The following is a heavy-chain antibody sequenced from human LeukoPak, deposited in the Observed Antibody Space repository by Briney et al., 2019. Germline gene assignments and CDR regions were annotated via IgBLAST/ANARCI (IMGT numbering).Heavy chain of an antibody. CDR1: GGSVSSGDYY. CDR2: IYSSGTT. D-gene: IGHD1/OR15-1a*01. V-gene: IGHV4-31*03. Sequence: PSETLSLTCTVSGGSVSSGDYYWSWIRQHPGKGLEWIGYIYSSGTTYYNPSLKGRLTISVDTSKNQFSLKLSSVTAADTAVYYCARAAQNWNNAPYFDFWGQETLVTVSS. J-gene: IGHJ4*02. CDR3: ARAAQNWNNAPYFDF.